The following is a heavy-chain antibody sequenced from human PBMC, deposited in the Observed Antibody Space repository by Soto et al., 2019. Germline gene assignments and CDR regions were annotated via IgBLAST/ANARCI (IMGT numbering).Heavy chain of an antibody. CDR2: IIPIFPTP. CDR3: ARDKDRLQLGGNYYYAMDV. Sequence: QVHLVRSGAEVRKPGSPGTSPCKPLGGTSGTLAISWWRQAPGQGLEWMGGIIPIFPTPDYAQKFQGRVTITADESTSTAYMELSSLRSEDTAVYYCARDKDRLQLGGNYYYAMDVWGQGTTVTVSS. V-gene: IGHV1-69*12. J-gene: IGHJ6*02. CDR1: GGTSGTLA. D-gene: IGHD5-12*01.